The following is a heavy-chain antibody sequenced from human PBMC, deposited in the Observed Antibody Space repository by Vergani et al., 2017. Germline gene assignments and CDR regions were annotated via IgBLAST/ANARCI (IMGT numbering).Heavy chain of an antibody. V-gene: IGHV4-34*01. Sequence: QVQLQQWGAGLLKPSETLSLTCAVYGGSLSGYYWSWIRQPPGKGLEWIGEINHSGSTNYNPSLKSRVTISVDTSKNQFSLKLSSVTAADTAVYYCASLTGLSSSGYYYYYYYMDVWGKGP. D-gene: IGHD3-22*01. CDR3: ASLTGLSSSGYYYYYYYMDV. CDR1: GGSLSGYY. CDR2: INHSGST. J-gene: IGHJ6*03.